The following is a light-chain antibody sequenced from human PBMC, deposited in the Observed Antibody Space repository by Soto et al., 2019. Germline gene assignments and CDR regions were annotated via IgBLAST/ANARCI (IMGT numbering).Light chain of an antibody. CDR2: GAS. CDR1: QSVSNN. CDR3: QQYSSWPFT. J-gene: IGKJ3*01. V-gene: IGKV3-15*01. Sequence: EIVLTQSPATLSVFPGETATLSCGASQSVSNNLAWYHQKPGQAPRPLIYGASTRATGVPARFSGSGSGTEFTLTISSLQSEDSAIYYCQQYSSWPFTFGPGTKVAIE.